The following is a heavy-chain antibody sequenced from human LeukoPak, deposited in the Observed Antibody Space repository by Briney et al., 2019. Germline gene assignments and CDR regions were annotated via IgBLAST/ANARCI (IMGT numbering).Heavy chain of an antibody. CDR3: ARPVHSRGYRDAFDI. J-gene: IGHJ3*02. Sequence: SETLSLTCTVSGGSISSSSYYWGWIRQPPGKGLEWIGSIYYSGSTYYNPSLKSRVTISVDTSKNQFSLKLSSVTAADTAVYYCARPVHSRGYRDAFDIWGQGTMVTVSS. V-gene: IGHV4-39*01. CDR1: GGSISSSSYY. D-gene: IGHD3-22*01. CDR2: IYYSGST.